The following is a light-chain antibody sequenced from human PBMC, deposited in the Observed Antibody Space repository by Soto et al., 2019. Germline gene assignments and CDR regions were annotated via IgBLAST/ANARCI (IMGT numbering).Light chain of an antibody. J-gene: IGKJ4*01. CDR2: AAS. CDR1: QDIRLD. CDR3: LQDLTYPLT. V-gene: IGKV1-6*01. Sequence: AIQMTQSPSSLSASVGDRVTITCRASQDIRLDLSWYQQKPGKAPKLLIYAASTLQSGVPSRFSGSGSGTDFTLTFSSLQPEDFATYYCLQDLTYPLTFGGGTKVEIK.